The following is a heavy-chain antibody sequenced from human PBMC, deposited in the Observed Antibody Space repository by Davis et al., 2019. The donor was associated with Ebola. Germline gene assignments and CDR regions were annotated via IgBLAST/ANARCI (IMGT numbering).Heavy chain of an antibody. D-gene: IGHD6-13*01. Sequence: GESLKISCAASGFTFSSYEMNWVRQAPGKGLEWVSYISSSGSTIYYADSVKGRFTISRDNAKNSLYLQMNSLRAEDTAVYYCARGRGAASRYGMDVWGQGTTVTVSS. CDR3: ARGRGAASRYGMDV. CDR2: ISSSGSTI. V-gene: IGHV3-48*03. J-gene: IGHJ6*02. CDR1: GFTFSSYE.